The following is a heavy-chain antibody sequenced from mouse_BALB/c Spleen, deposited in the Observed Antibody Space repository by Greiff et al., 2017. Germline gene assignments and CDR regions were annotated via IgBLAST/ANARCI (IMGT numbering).Heavy chain of an antibody. V-gene: IGHV1-14*01. CDR3: ARSARLYAMDY. J-gene: IGHJ4*01. D-gene: IGHD6-5*01. CDR1: GYTFTSYV. Sequence: EVQLQQSGPELVKPGASVKMSCKASGYTFTSYVMHWVKQKPGQGLEWIGYINPYNDGTKYNEKFKGKATLTSDKSSSTAYMELSSLTSEDSAVYYCARSARLYAMDYWGQGTSVTVSS. CDR2: INPYNDGT.